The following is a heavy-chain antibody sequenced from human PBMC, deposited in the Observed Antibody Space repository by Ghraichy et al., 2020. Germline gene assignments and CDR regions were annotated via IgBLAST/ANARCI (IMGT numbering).Heavy chain of an antibody. V-gene: IGHV4-59*13. D-gene: IGHD6-19*01. Sequence: ETLSLTCTVAGGSISSYYWSWIRQPPGKGLEWIGYIYSSGSTNYNPSLKSRVTMSVDPSQNQVSLKLKSVTAADTAVYYCLREGIHPGYSSGPFDYWGQGTLVTVSS. J-gene: IGHJ4*02. CDR2: IYSSGST. CDR1: GGSISSYY. CDR3: LREGIHPGYSSGPFDY.